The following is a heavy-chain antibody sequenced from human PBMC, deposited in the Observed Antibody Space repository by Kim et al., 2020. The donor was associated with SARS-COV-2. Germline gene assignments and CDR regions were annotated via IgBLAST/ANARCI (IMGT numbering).Heavy chain of an antibody. J-gene: IGHJ6*02. Sequence: YNPSLKSRVTISVDTSKNQFSLKLSSVTAADTAVYYCARGGYDRKGGMDVWGQGTTVTVSS. D-gene: IGHD3-9*01. V-gene: IGHV4-31*02. CDR3: ARGGYDRKGGMDV.